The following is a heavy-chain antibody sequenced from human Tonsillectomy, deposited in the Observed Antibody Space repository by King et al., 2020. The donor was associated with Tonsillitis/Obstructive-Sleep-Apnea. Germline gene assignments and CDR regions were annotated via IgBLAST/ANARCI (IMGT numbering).Heavy chain of an antibody. CDR1: GFSLTTTGVS. J-gene: IGHJ4*02. CDR3: AHSPEYTGYDSPEYFAS. CDR2: IFWDDDK. Sequence: ITLKESGPALVKPTQTLTLTCTFSGFSLTTTGVSVGWIRQPPGKALEWLALIFWDDDKRYSPTLKSRLTITQDTSKNQVILIVTNMDPADTATYYCAHSPEYTGYDSPEYFASWGQGTLVTVSS. V-gene: IGHV2-5*02. D-gene: IGHD5-12*01.